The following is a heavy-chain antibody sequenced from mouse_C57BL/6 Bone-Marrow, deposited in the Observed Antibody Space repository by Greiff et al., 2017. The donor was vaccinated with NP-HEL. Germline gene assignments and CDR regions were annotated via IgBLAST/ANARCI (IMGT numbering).Heavy chain of an antibody. J-gene: IGHJ3*01. CDR1: GYSFTGYF. Sequence: VQLKESGPELVKPGDSVKISCKASGYSFTGYFMNWVMQSHGKSLEWIGRINPYNGDTFYNQKFKGKATLTVDKSSSTAHMELRSLTSEDSAVYYCARGYYGSSPWFAYWGQGTLVTVSA. D-gene: IGHD1-1*01. V-gene: IGHV1-20*01. CDR3: ARGYYGSSPWFAY. CDR2: INPYNGDT.